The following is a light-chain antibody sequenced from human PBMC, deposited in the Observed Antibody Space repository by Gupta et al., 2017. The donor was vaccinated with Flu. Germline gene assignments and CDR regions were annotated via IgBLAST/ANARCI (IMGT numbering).Light chain of an antibody. CDR1: SSDIGAGHA. Sequence: QSVLTQPPSVSGAPGQTVTISCTGSSSDIGAGHAVHWYQLLPGTAPTLVIYNNVHQPSGVSPPFFSSTSCASAAPVTTTLRPEEEGAYYYQSSHNSRGDFLVFGTGTKVTVL. CDR2: NNV. J-gene: IGLJ1*01. V-gene: IGLV1-40*01. CDR3: QSSHNSRGDFLV.